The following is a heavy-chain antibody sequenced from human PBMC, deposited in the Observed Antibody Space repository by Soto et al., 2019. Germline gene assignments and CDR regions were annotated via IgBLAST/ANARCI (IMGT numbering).Heavy chain of an antibody. D-gene: IGHD6-19*01. CDR2: IKQDGSEK. J-gene: IGHJ6*02. Sequence: PGGSLRLSCAASGFTFSSYWMSWVRRAPGKGLEWVANIKQDGSEKYYVDSVKGRFTISRDNAKNSLYLQMNSLRAEDTAVYYCARDSSGWCLRLTSYYYYGMDVWGQGTTVTVSS. CDR3: ARDSSGWCLRLTSYYYYGMDV. V-gene: IGHV3-7*03. CDR1: GFTFSSYW.